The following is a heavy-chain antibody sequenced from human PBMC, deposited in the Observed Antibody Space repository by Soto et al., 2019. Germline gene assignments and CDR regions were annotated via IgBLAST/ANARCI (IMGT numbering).Heavy chain of an antibody. CDR1: GYTFTSYY. Sequence: KVSCKASGYTFTSYYMHWVRQAPGQGLEWMGIINPSGGSTSYAQKFQGRITMTRDTSTSTVYMELSSLRSEDTAVYYCARGVVVPAAIVGGGYYYYGMDVWGQGTTVTVSS. CDR2: INPSGGST. CDR3: ARGVVVPAAIVGGGYYYYGMDV. J-gene: IGHJ6*02. D-gene: IGHD2-2*02. V-gene: IGHV1-46*01.